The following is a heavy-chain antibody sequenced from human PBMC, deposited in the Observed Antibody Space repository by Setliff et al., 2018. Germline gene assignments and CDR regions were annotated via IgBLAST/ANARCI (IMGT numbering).Heavy chain of an antibody. D-gene: IGHD3-16*02. Sequence: SETLSLTCTVSGGSISSSSYYWGWIRQPPGKGLEWIGSIYYRGSTDYNPSLKSRVTISIDTSKNQFSLKLSSVTAADTAVYYCARDLYDYVWGTYRYHDAFDIWGQGTMVTVSS. V-gene: IGHV4-39*07. CDR3: ARDLYDYVWGTYRYHDAFDI. CDR2: IYYRGST. CDR1: GGSISSSSYY. J-gene: IGHJ3*02.